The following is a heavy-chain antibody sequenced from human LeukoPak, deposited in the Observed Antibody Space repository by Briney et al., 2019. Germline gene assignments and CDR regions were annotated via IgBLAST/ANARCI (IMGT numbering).Heavy chain of an antibody. CDR1: GGSVTYTNYY. J-gene: IGHJ4*02. Sequence: PSETLSLTCTVSGGSVTYTNYYWGWIRQPPGKGLQWIGVIYYNGKTYYNPSLKSRVTVAVDTSKNQFSLKLSSVTAADTAVYYCARVDGDYWGQGTLVTVSS. CDR3: ARVDGDY. CDR2: IYYNGKT. V-gene: IGHV4-39*01.